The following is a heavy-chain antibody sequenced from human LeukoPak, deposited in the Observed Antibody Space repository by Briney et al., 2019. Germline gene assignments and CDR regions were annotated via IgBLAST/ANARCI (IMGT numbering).Heavy chain of an antibody. V-gene: IGHV3-48*03. CDR1: GFTFSSYE. D-gene: IGHD3-10*01. J-gene: IGHJ6*03. Sequence: GGSLRLSCAASGFTFSSYEMNWVRQAPGKGLEWVSYISSSGSTIYYADSVKGRFTISRDNAKNSLYLQMNSLRAEDTAVYYCAREAYGSGSYYTYYYYYMDVWGKGTTVTISS. CDR2: ISSSGSTI. CDR3: AREAYGSGSYYTYYYYYMDV.